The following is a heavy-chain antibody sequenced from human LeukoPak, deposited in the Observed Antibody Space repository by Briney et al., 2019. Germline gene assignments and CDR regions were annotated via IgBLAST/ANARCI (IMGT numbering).Heavy chain of an antibody. Sequence: AGGSLRLSCAASGFTFSSYWMSWVRQAPGKGLEWVANIKQDGSEKYYVDSVKGRFTISRDNAKNSLYLQMNSLRAEDTAVYYCASYYDILTGYYNAFDIWGQGTMVTVSS. CDR3: ASYYDILTGYYNAFDI. D-gene: IGHD3-9*01. CDR1: GFTFSSYW. V-gene: IGHV3-7*01. J-gene: IGHJ3*02. CDR2: IKQDGSEK.